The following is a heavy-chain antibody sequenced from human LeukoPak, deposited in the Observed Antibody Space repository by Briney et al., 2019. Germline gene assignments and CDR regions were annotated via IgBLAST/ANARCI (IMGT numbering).Heavy chain of an antibody. CDR2: VKTDGSGT. Sequence: PGRSLRLSCAASGFTFSTYWVHWVRQAPGKGLVWVSRVKTDGSGTNYADSVKGRFTISRDNAKNTVYLQMDSLRAEDTAVYYCARLRVLAASTSGYDYWGQGTLVTVSS. CDR1: GFTFSTYW. V-gene: IGHV3-74*01. D-gene: IGHD3-3*02. CDR3: ARLRVLAASTSGYDY. J-gene: IGHJ4*02.